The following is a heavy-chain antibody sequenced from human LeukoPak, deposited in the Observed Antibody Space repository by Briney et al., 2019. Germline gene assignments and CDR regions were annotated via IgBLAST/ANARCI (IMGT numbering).Heavy chain of an antibody. CDR3: ARDLSYFDY. J-gene: IGHJ4*02. CDR1: GFTFSSYS. Sequence: PGGSLRLSCAASGFTFSSYSMNWVRQAPGKGLEWVSITYSDGNTYYAESVRGRFTVSRGYSKNTLYLQMKSLRVEDTAFYYCARDLSYFDYWGQGTLVNVSS. V-gene: IGHV3-53*01. D-gene: IGHD2/OR15-2a*01. CDR2: TYSDGNT.